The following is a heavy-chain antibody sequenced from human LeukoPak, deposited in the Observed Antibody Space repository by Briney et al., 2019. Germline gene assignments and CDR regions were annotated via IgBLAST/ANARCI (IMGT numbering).Heavy chain of an antibody. CDR3: ARDGSLGFGELFGAFDI. J-gene: IGHJ3*02. V-gene: IGHV4-61*01. CDR1: GGSISSGTYY. Sequence: SGTLSLTCAVSGGSISSGTYYWSWIRQPPGKGLEWIGYIYYNGSTNYNPSLKSRVTISVDTSKNQFSLKLSSVTAADTAVYYCARDGSLGFGELFGAFDIWGRGTMVTVSS. D-gene: IGHD3-10*01. CDR2: IYYNGST.